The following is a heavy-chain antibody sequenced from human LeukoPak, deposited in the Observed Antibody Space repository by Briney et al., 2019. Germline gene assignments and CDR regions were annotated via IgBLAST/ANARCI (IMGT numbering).Heavy chain of an antibody. CDR1: GFSFSTYW. J-gene: IGHJ4*02. V-gene: IGHV3-7*01. D-gene: IGHD3-22*01. CDR3: ARGWAYYYDSSGYYYFDY. Sequence: PGGSLRLSCAASGFSFSTYWMSWVRQPPGKGLEWVASIKQDGSDKYYVDSVKGRFTISKDNAKNSLYLQMNSLTAEDTAVYYCARGWAYYYDSSGYYYFDYWGQGTLVTVSS. CDR2: IKQDGSDK.